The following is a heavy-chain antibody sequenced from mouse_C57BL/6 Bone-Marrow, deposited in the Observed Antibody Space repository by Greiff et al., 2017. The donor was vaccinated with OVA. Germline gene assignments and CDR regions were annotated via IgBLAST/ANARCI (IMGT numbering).Heavy chain of an antibody. D-gene: IGHD1-1*01. CDR1: GFNIKDDY. J-gene: IGHJ2*01. Sequence: VQLKQSGAELVRPGASVKLSCTASGFNIKDDYMHWVKQRPEQGLEWIGWIDPENGDTEYASKFQGKATITADTSSNTAYLQLSSLTSEDTAVYYCTKSSYGGYWGQGTTLTVSS. CDR2: IDPENGDT. CDR3: TKSSYGGY. V-gene: IGHV14-4*01.